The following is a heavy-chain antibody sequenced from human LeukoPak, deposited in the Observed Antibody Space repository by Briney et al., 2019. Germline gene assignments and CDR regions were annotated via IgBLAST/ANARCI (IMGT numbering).Heavy chain of an antibody. CDR2: MSSSGAAI. J-gene: IGHJ4*01. CDR1: GFTFSNYY. D-gene: IGHD2-21*01. CDR3: ARDVVKQYLGSATYDF. V-gene: IGHV3-11*01. Sequence: GGSLRLSCTGSGFTFSNYYMSWIRQAPGKGLESVAFMSSSGAAIYYADSVKGRFTISRDNAKNSLFLQMNSLRGDDTAVYFCARDVVKQYLGSATYDFWGQEPWSPSPQ.